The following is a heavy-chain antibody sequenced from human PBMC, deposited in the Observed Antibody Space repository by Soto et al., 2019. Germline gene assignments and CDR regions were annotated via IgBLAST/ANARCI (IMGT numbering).Heavy chain of an antibody. D-gene: IGHD2-2*01. V-gene: IGHV1-18*04. CDR3: ASSSFVVVVPADPPNWFDP. CDR1: GYTFTSYG. J-gene: IGHJ5*02. Sequence: QVQLVQSGAEVKKPGASVKVSCKASGYTFTSYGISWVRQAPGQGLEWMGWISAYNGNTNYAQKLQGRVTMTTDTTTSTSYMELRSLRSDDTAVDYCASSSFVVVVPADPPNWFDPWGQGTLVTVSS. CDR2: ISAYNGNT.